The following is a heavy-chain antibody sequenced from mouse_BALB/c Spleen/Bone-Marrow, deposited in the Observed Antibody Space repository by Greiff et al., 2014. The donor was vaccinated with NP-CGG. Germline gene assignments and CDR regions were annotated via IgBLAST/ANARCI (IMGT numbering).Heavy chain of an antibody. CDR2: INPYNANT. Sequence: VQLQQSGPDLVKPGASMTISCKASGYSFTGYAMNWGKRIHGKNLEWIGLINPYNANTNYNQEFKGKATLIVGKSASTAYTELLSLTSEDSAGYYCARSGTVVVTYYFDYWGQGTTLTVST. D-gene: IGHD1-1*01. CDR1: GYSFTGYA. V-gene: IGHV1-37*01. CDR3: ARSGTVVVTYYFDY. J-gene: IGHJ2*01.